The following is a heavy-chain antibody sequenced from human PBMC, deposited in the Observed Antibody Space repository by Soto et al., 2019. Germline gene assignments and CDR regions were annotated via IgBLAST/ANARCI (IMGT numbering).Heavy chain of an antibody. Sequence: SETLSLTCTVSGGSISSGGYYWSWIRQHPGKGLEWIGYIYYSGRTYYNPSLKSRVTISVDTPKNQFSLKLSPVTAADTAVYYCARGLTQYCSSTSCYEGDYYYYYMDVWGKGTTVTVSS. CDR3: ARGLTQYCSSTSCYEGDYYYYYMDV. J-gene: IGHJ6*03. V-gene: IGHV4-31*03. CDR2: IYYSGRT. D-gene: IGHD2-2*01. CDR1: GGSISSGGYY.